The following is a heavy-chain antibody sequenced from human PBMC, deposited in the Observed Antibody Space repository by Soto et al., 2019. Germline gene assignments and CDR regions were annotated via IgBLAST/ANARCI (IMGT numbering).Heavy chain of an antibody. Sequence: GGSLRLSCAASGFTFSSYAMSWVRQSPGKGLEWVSAISGSGGSTYYADSVKGRFTISRDNSKNTLYLQMNSLRAEDTAVYYCAKYYYDSSGYYWFFDYWGQGTLVTVSS. CDR2: ISGSGGST. D-gene: IGHD3-22*01. V-gene: IGHV3-23*01. CDR1: GFTFSSYA. CDR3: AKYYYDSSGYYWFFDY. J-gene: IGHJ4*02.